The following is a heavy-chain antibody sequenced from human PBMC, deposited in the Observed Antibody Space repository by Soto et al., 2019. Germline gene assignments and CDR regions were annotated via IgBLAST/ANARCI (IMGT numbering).Heavy chain of an antibody. Sequence: SETLSLTCYFSVYSIISINWWICVRQPPGKGLQWIGEVYHTGTTNYNPSLKSRVTISVDKSQNHFSLNVTSVTAADTSVYYCARSSGFFGLYLIDMWGQGALVTXS. J-gene: IGHJ4*01. V-gene: IGHV4-4*02. CDR1: VYSIISINW. CDR3: ARSSGFFGLYLIDM. CDR2: VYHTGTT. D-gene: IGHD3-3*01.